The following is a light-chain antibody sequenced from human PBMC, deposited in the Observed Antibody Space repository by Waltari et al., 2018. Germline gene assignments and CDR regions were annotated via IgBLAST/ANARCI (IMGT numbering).Light chain of an antibody. CDR2: AAS. J-gene: IGKJ1*01. Sequence: DIQLTQSPSFLSASVGDRVTITCRASQGISSYLAWYQQKPGKAPKLLIYAASPLQSGVPSMFSGSGSGTEFTLTISSLQPEDFATYYCQQLNSYPRTFGQGTKVEIK. V-gene: IGKV1-9*01. CDR3: QQLNSYPRT. CDR1: QGISSY.